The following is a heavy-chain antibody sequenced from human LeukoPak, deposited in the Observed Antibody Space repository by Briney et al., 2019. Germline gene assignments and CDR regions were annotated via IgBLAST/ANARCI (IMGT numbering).Heavy chain of an antibody. CDR3: ARYCSGGSCYGLRYFDL. V-gene: IGHV4-61*01. CDR1: GVSISSSSYY. J-gene: IGHJ2*01. D-gene: IGHD2-15*01. CDR2: IYYSGST. Sequence: SETLSLTCTVSGVSISSSSYYWSWIRQPPGKGLEWIGYIYYSGSTNYNPSLKSRVTISVDTSKNQFSLKLSSVTAADTAVYYCARYCSGGSCYGLRYFDLWGRGTLVTVSS.